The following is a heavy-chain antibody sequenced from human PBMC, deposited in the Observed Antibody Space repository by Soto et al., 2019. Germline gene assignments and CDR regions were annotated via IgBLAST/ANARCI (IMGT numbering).Heavy chain of an antibody. CDR1: GGSISSGNYY. CDR3: ASIYDSSGYYYGNNWFDP. CDR2: ISYSGGT. V-gene: IGHV4-30-4*01. D-gene: IGHD3-22*01. J-gene: IGHJ5*02. Sequence: SETLSLTCTVSGGSISSGNYYWSWIRQPPGKGLEWIGFISYSGGTYYNPSLKSRVTISVDTSKNQFSLELSSVTAADTAVYYCASIYDSSGYYYGNNWFDPWGQGTLVTVSS.